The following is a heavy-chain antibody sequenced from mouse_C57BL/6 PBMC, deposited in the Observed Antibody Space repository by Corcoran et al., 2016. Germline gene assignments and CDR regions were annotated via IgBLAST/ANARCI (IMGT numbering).Heavy chain of an antibody. CDR3: ARRGYGSSYAMDY. CDR1: GYTFTTYG. V-gene: IGHV9-3*01. Sequence: QIQLVQYGPELKKPGETVKISCKASGYTFTTYGMSWVKQAPGKGLKWMGWINTYSGVPTYADDFKGRFAFSLETSASTAYLQINNLKNEDTATYFCARRGYGSSYAMDYWGQGTSVTVSS. CDR2: INTYSGVP. J-gene: IGHJ4*01. D-gene: IGHD1-1*01.